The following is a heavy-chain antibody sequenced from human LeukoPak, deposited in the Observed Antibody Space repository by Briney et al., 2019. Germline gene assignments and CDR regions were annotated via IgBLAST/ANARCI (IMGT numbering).Heavy chain of an antibody. CDR3: ARDRGASPFDY. CDR2: FDPEDGET. V-gene: IGHV1-24*01. Sequence: ASVKVSCKVSGYTLTELSMHWVRQAPGKGLEWMGGFDPEDGETIYAQKLQGRVTMTTDTSTSTAYMELRSLRSDDTAVYYCARDRGASPFDYWGQGTLVTVSS. CDR1: GYTLTELS. J-gene: IGHJ4*02. D-gene: IGHD1-26*01.